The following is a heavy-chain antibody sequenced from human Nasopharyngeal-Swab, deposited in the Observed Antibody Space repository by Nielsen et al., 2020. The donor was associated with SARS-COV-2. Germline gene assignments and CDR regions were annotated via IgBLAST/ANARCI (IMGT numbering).Heavy chain of an antibody. J-gene: IGHJ4*02. Sequence: ETLSLTCTVSGDSVISSYWSWLRQTPGKGLEWIGYIYQNGYTNYNPSLKSRITMSIETSRKQFSLRLRSATAADTAMYYCAKEGEGGPNYFEFWGQGNLVTVSS. D-gene: IGHD3-10*01. CDR2: IYQNGYT. V-gene: IGHV4-59*02. CDR1: GDSVISSY. CDR3: AKEGEGGPNYFEF.